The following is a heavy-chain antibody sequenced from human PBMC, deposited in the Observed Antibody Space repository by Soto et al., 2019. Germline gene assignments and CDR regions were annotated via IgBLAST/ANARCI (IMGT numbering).Heavy chain of an antibody. D-gene: IGHD3-16*01. V-gene: IGHV4-59*11. CDR1: GGSMSSHY. J-gene: IGHJ4*02. CDR3: ARADPDASVVY. Sequence: TLSLTCIVSGGSMSSHYWTWLRQPPGKGLEWIGYISYSGSTYYNPSLKSRVTISADTSRNQFSLKLSSVIAADTAVYYCARADPDASVVYWGQGTLVTVSS. CDR2: ISYSGST.